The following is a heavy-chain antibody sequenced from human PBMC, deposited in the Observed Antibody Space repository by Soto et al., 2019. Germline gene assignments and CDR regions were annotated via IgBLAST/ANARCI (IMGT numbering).Heavy chain of an antibody. Sequence: TLSLTCTVSGDSISSGGYYWSWIRQHPGKGLEWIGYIYYSGSTYYNPSLKSRVTISVDTSKNQFSLKLSSVTAADTAVYYCARDGANGMDVWGQGTTVTVSS. J-gene: IGHJ6*02. CDR1: GDSISSGGYY. D-gene: IGHD3-16*01. V-gene: IGHV4-31*03. CDR2: IYYSGST. CDR3: ARDGANGMDV.